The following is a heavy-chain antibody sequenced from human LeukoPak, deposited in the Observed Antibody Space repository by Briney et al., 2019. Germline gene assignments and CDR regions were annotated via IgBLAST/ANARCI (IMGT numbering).Heavy chain of an antibody. CDR1: GGTFSSYA. CDR3: ARDPTYYYDSSGYRYGLDP. Sequence: SVKVSCKASGGTFSSYAISWVRQAPGQGLEWMGGIIPIFGTANYAQKFQGRVTITTDESTSTAYMELSSLRSEDTAVYYCARDPTYYYDSSGYRYGLDPWGQGTLVTVSS. J-gene: IGHJ5*02. CDR2: IIPIFGTA. V-gene: IGHV1-69*05. D-gene: IGHD3-22*01.